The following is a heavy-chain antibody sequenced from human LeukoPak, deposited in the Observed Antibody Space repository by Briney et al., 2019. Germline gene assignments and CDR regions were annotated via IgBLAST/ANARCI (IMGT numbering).Heavy chain of an antibody. CDR2: IWPDDSDT. CDR3: ARLADTTC. V-gene: IGHV5-51*01. Sequence: RGESLKISCKGSGYTFTNYWVAWVRQMPGKGLEWVGSIWPDDSDTRYSPSFRGQVTFSADNSISTAFLQWSSLKASDTAIYFCARLADTTCWGQGTLVTFSS. D-gene: IGHD2-2*01. CDR1: GYTFTNYW. J-gene: IGHJ4*02.